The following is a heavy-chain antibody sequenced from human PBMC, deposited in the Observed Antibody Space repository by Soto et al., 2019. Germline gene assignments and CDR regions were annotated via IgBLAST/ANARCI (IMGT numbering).Heavy chain of an antibody. CDR3: ARENYYYDSNGYYRP. V-gene: IGHV1-2*04. J-gene: IGHJ5*02. D-gene: IGHD3-22*01. CDR1: GYTFTGCY. Sequence: GASVKVSCKASGYTFTGCYMHWVRQAPGQGLEWMGWINPNSGGTNYAQKFQGWVTMTRDTSISTAYMELSRLRSDDTAVYYCARENYYYDSNGYYRPWGQGTLVTVSS. CDR2: INPNSGGT.